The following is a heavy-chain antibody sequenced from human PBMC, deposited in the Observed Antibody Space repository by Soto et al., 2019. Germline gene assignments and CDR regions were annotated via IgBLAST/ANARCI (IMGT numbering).Heavy chain of an antibody. J-gene: IGHJ4*02. V-gene: IGHV4-4*07. D-gene: IGHD2-21*02. CDR2: VFSSVSA. CDR1: GGSITSYH. Sequence: PSETLSLTCIVSGGSITSYHWSWVRQPANKGLEWIGRVFSSVSATYNPSLKSRVSISMDTPENRISLKLDSVTAADAGVYFCARDGMTTGDTWGPGTLVTVSS. CDR3: ARDGMTTGDT.